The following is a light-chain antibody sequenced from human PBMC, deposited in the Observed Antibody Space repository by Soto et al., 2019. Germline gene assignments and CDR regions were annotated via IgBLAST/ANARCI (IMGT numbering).Light chain of an antibody. Sequence: DIQMTQSPSSLSASVGDRVTITCRASQSISSYLNWYQQKPGKAPKLLIYAASSLQSGVPSRFSGSGSGTDFTRTISSLQPEDFATYYCQQRYSTPFTVGQGTRLEI. CDR3: QQRYSTPFT. CDR2: AAS. J-gene: IGKJ5*01. V-gene: IGKV1-39*01. CDR1: QSISSY.